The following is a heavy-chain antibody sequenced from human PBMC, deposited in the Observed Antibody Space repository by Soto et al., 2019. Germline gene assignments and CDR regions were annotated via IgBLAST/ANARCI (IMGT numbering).Heavy chain of an antibody. CDR2: ISGSGGST. V-gene: IGHV3-23*01. CDR3: AKDREVRCGGDCYSVDY. J-gene: IGHJ4*02. Sequence: GGSLRLSCAASGFTFSSYAMSWVRQAPGKGLEWVSAISGSGGSTYYADSVKGRFTISRDNSKNTLYLQMNSLRAEDTAVYYCAKDREVRCGGDCYSVDYWGQGTLVTVSS. D-gene: IGHD2-21*02. CDR1: GFTFSSYA.